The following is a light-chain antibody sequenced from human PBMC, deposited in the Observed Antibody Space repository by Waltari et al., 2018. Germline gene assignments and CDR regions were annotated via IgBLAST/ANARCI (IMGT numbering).Light chain of an antibody. Sequence: SLSASVGDRVTITCRASQSISSYLNWYQQKPGKAPKLLIYAASSLQSGVPSRFSGSGSGTDFTLTISSLQPEDFATYYCQQSYSTPRTFGQGTKLEIK. V-gene: IGKV1-39*01. CDR2: AAS. CDR1: QSISSY. CDR3: QQSYSTPRT. J-gene: IGKJ2*01.